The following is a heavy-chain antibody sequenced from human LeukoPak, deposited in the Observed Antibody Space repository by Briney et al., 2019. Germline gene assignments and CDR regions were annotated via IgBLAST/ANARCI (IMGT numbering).Heavy chain of an antibody. CDR2: IYYSGYT. CDR1: GGSISSYY. V-gene: IGHV4-59*12. D-gene: IGHD6-13*01. CDR3: ARDRTDSSSWYMSNYYYYYYMDV. Sequence: SETLSLTCTVSGGSISSYYWSWIRRPPGKGLKWIGNIYYSGYTTYSPSLRSRVTISVDTSKNQFSLKLSSVTAADTAVYYCARDRTDSSSWYMSNYYYYYYMDVWGKGTTVTISS. J-gene: IGHJ6*03.